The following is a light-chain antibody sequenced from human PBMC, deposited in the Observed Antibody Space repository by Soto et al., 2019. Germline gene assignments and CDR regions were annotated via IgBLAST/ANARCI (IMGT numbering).Light chain of an antibody. Sequence: DIQMTQSPSSLSASVGDRVTITCRTSQSIYRSLNWYQQKPGKAPKLLIYAASSLQGGVPSRFSGSGSGTDFTLTISSLQPEDFATYYCQQSYSTPLTFGGGTKVEI. CDR3: QQSYSTPLT. CDR1: QSIYRS. V-gene: IGKV1-39*01. J-gene: IGKJ4*01. CDR2: AAS.